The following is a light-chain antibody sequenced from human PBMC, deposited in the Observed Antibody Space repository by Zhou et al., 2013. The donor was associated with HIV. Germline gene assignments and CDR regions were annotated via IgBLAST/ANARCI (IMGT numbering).Light chain of an antibody. Sequence: DIQMTQIPSTLSASVGDRVTITCRASQGISDYLAWYQHKPGKVPKLLIFAASTLQSGVPSRFSGSGSGTDFTLTISSLQPEDVATYYCLKYYSAPRTFGQGTKVEIK. CDR1: QGISDY. J-gene: IGKJ1*01. CDR2: AAS. V-gene: IGKV1-27*01. CDR3: LKYYSAPRT.